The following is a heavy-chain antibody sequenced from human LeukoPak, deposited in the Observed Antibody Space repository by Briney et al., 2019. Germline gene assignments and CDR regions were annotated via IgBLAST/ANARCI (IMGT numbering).Heavy chain of an antibody. J-gene: IGHJ4*02. Sequence: GGSLRLSCAASGFTFSSYAMIWVRHAPGKGLECVSSISGSGGSTYYADSVKGRFTISRDNSKNTLYLQMNSLRAEDTAVYYCAKDRPDYDILTGSSLTDYWGQGTLVTVSS. V-gene: IGHV3-23*01. D-gene: IGHD3-9*01. CDR1: GFTFSSYA. CDR2: ISGSGGST. CDR3: AKDRPDYDILTGSSLTDY.